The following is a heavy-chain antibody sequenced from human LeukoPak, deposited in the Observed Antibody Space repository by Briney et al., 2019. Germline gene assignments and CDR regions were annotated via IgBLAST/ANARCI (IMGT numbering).Heavy chain of an antibody. CDR2: IKEDGSAQ. Sequence: GGSLRLSCAASGFTFSNAWMNWVRQAPGKGLEWVANIKEDGSAQYYADSVKGRFTISRDNTKNSLYLQMNSLTAEDTAMYYCAKDGDGYHNWGQGALVTVSS. CDR1: GFTFSNAW. D-gene: IGHD3-9*01. V-gene: IGHV3-7*01. CDR3: AKDGDGYHN. J-gene: IGHJ4*02.